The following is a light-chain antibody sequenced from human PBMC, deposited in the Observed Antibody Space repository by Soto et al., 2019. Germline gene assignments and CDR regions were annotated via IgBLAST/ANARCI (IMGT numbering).Light chain of an antibody. CDR2: DSD. J-gene: IGLJ1*01. CDR1: TSNIGAGYD. Sequence: QSVLTQPPSVSGAPGQGVTISCTGSTSNIGAGYDVRWYQQLPGTAPKLLIYDSDNRPSGVPDRFSGSKSGTSASLAITGIQREDDADYAGKSYDSSLSADVCGPATKVTVL. V-gene: IGLV1-40*01. CDR3: KSYDSSLSADV.